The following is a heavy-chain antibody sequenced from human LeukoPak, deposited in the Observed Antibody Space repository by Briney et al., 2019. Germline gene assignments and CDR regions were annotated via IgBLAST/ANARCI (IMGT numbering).Heavy chain of an antibody. CDR1: GYTFTSYG. CDR3: ARADYGGPHPVRC. Sequence: GASVKVSCKASGYTFTSYGISWVRQAPGQGLEWMGWISAYNGNTNYAQKLQGRVTMTTDTSTSTVYMELSSLRSEDTAVYYCARADYGGPHPVRCWGQGTLVTVSS. D-gene: IGHD4-23*01. J-gene: IGHJ4*02. V-gene: IGHV1-18*01. CDR2: ISAYNGNT.